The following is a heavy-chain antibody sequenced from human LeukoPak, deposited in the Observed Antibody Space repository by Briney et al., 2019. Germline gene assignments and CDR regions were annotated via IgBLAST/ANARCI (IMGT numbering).Heavy chain of an antibody. Sequence: SETLSLTCTVSGGSISHSYWSWLRQPPGKGLEWIGYLFYTGYTDTGSTNYNPSLKSRVTISVDASKNQFSLKLTSVTAADTAVYYCARLLGVRRGVMTGCFGPWGQGALVTVSS. CDR1: GGSISHSY. D-gene: IGHD3-10*01. CDR2: LFYTGYTDTGST. J-gene: IGHJ5*02. CDR3: ARLLGVRRGVMTGCFGP. V-gene: IGHV4-59*08.